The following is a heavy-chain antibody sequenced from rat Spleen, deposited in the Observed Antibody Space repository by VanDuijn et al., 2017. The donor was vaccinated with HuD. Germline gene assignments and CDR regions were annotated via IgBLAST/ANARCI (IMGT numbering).Heavy chain of an antibody. CDR2: ITYDVSTT. V-gene: IGHV5-31*01. Sequence: EVQLVESGGGLVQPGRSLKLSCVASGFTFNNYWMTWIRQAPGKGLEWVASITYDVSTTYYRDSVKGRFTVSRDDAKSTLYLQMNSLRSEDTATYYCTRKAVAAIPYYFDYWGQGVMVTVSS. D-gene: IGHD1-2*01. J-gene: IGHJ2*01. CDR1: GFTFNNYW. CDR3: TRKAVAAIPYYFDY.